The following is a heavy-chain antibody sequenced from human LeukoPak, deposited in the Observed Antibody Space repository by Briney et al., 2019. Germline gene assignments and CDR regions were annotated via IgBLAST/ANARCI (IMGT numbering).Heavy chain of an antibody. V-gene: IGHV3-48*01. CDR1: GFAFSSYS. CDR3: ARGGTGPLFYYNMDV. D-gene: IGHD1-1*01. Sequence: PGGSLRLSCAASGFAFSSYSMNWVRQAPGKGLEWLSFLSSSTSSIYYADSVKGRFTISRDNAKNSLYLQMNSLRAEDTAVYYCARGGTGPLFYYNMDVWGKGTTVTVSS. J-gene: IGHJ6*03. CDR2: LSSSTSSI.